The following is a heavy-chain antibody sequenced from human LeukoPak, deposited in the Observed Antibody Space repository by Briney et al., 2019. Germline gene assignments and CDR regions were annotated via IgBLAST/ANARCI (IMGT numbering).Heavy chain of an antibody. J-gene: IGHJ6*02. Sequence: PSETLSLTCTVSGGSISHYYWSWIRQPPGKGLEWIGYIYYSGTTNYNPSLKSRVTISVDTSKNQFSLKLNPVTAADTAVYYCAREDPRAKVPEGMDVWGQGTTVTVSS. CDR1: GGSISHYY. D-gene: IGHD4/OR15-4a*01. CDR2: IYYSGTT. CDR3: AREDPRAKVPEGMDV. V-gene: IGHV4-59*01.